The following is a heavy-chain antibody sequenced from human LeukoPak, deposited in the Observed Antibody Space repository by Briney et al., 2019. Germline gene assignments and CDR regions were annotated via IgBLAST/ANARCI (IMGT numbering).Heavy chain of an antibody. D-gene: IGHD6-6*01. V-gene: IGHV4-59*11. J-gene: IGHJ5*02. CDR2: IYYSGST. CDR3: ARDRSSSSGRSWFDP. CDR1: GGSISSHY. Sequence: PSETLSLTCTVSGGSISSHYWSWIRQPPGKGLEWIGYIYYSGSTIYNPSLKSRVTISVDTSKNQFSLKLSSVTAADTAVYYCARDRSSSSGRSWFDPWGQGTLVTVSS.